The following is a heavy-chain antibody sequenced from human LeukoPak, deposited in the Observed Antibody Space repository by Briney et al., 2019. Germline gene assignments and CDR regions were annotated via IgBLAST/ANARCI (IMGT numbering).Heavy chain of an antibody. Sequence: GGSLRLSCAASRFTFSTYGMSWVRQAPGKGLEWVSSISSSSSYIYYADSVKGRFTISRDNAKNSLYLQMNSLRAEDTAVYYCASSGWYYDFWSGLNWFDPWGQGTLVTVSS. V-gene: IGHV3-21*01. CDR1: RFTFSTYG. CDR2: ISSSSSYI. J-gene: IGHJ5*02. CDR3: ASSGWYYDFWSGLNWFDP. D-gene: IGHD3-3*01.